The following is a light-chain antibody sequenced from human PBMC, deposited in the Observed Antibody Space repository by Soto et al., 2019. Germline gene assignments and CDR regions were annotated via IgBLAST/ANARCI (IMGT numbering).Light chain of an antibody. CDR2: AAS. V-gene: IGKV1-39*01. CDR3: QQSYSTPPLT. CDR1: QSISSY. Sequence: DIQMTQSPSSLSASVGDRVTITCRASQSISSYLNWYQQKPGKAPKLMIYAASSLQSGVPSRFSVSGSGTDFTIPISNLQPEDFATYYCQQSYSTPPLTFGGGTKVEIK. J-gene: IGKJ4*01.